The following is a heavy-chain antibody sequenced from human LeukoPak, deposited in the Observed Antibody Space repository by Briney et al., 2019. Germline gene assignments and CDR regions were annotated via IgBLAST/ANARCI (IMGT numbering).Heavy chain of an antibody. V-gene: IGHV1-18*01. CDR2: ISASNGKT. J-gene: IGHJ5*02. CDR1: VYTFTIYG. CDR3: ARSRSQPAASSARWFDP. D-gene: IGHD2-2*01. Sequence: ASVTVSFTSSVYTFTIYGISWVRQAPGQGLEWMGWISASNGKTNYAHKLQDRVTMTTDTSTSTAYMELRSLRSDDTAVYYCARSRSQPAASSARWFDPWGQGTLVTVSS.